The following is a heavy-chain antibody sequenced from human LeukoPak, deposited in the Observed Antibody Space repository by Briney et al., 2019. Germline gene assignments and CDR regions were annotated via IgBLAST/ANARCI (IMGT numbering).Heavy chain of an antibody. D-gene: IGHD3-22*01. CDR2: INHSGST. J-gene: IGHJ4*02. CDR3: ARGPNYDSTPLDY. V-gene: IGHV4-34*01. CDR1: GGSFSGYY. Sequence: SETLSLTCAVYGGSFSGYYWSWIRQPPGKGLEWIGEINHSGSTNYNPSLKSRVTISVDTSKNQFSLKLSSVTAADTAVYYCARGPNYDSTPLDYWGQGTLVTVSS.